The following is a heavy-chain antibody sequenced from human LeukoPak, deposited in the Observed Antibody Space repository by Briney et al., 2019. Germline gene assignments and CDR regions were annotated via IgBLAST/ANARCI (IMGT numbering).Heavy chain of an antibody. CDR2: IRGDGTST. J-gene: IGHJ4*02. D-gene: IGHD5-24*01. Sequence: GSLRLSCAASGFTFNDYAIHWVRQAPGRGLKWVSLIRGDGTSTYYADSVKGRFTISRDNSKNSLYLQMNSLRTEDTALYYCAKGASRNGYSWPDYWGQGTLVTVSS. CDR1: GFTFNDYA. V-gene: IGHV3-43*02. CDR3: AKGASRNGYSWPDY.